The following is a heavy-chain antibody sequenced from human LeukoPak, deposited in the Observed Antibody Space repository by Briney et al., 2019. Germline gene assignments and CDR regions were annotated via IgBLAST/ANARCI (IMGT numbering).Heavy chain of an antibody. CDR3: ARADSQITTQGGDAFDI. D-gene: IGHD5-24*01. Sequence: GASVKVSCKASGYTFTAYYIHWVRQAPGQGLEWMGWINTNTGNPTYAQGFTGRFVFSLDTSVSTAYLQISSLKAEDTAVYYCARADSQITTQGGDAFDIWGQGTMVTVSS. J-gene: IGHJ3*02. CDR2: INTNTGNP. V-gene: IGHV7-4-1*02. CDR1: GYTFTAYY.